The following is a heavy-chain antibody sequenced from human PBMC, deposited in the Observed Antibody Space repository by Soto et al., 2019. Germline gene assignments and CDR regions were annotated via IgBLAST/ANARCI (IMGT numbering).Heavy chain of an antibody. Sequence: SETLSLTCAVSGYSISSRNWWGWIRQPPGKGLEWIGNIYYSGTTYYNPSLMSRVTMSVDTSKNRFSLELNSVTAVDTAVYYCAKTGYSRTRATDGDAFDTVAQGIMVDVS. V-gene: IGHV4-28*01. CDR1: GYSISSRNW. CDR3: AKTGYSRTRATDGDAFDT. D-gene: IGHD5-12*01. J-gene: IGHJ3*02. CDR2: IYYSGTT.